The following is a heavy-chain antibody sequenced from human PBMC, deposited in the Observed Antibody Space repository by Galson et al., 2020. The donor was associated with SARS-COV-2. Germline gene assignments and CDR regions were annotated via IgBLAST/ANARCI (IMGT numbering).Heavy chain of an antibody. CDR1: GFTFSSYA. D-gene: IGHD2-15*01. J-gene: IGHJ4*02. CDR2: ISGSGGST. V-gene: IGHV3-23*01. CDR3: AKLGGSGDPNPYYFDY. Sequence: GESLKISCAASGFTFSSYAMSWVRQAPGKGLEWVSAISGSGGSTYYADSVKGRFTISRDNSKNTLYLQMNSLRAEDTAVYYCAKLGGSGDPNPYYFDYWGQGTLVTVSS.